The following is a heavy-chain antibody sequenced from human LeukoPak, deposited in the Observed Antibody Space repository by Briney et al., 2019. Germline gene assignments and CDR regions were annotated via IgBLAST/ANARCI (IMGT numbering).Heavy chain of an antibody. V-gene: IGHV1-18*01. CDR2: ISAYNGNT. CDR3: ARDRTLYGGLIWFDP. D-gene: IGHD4-23*01. CDR1: GYSFTSNV. J-gene: IGHJ5*02. Sequence: ASVKVSCKASGYSFTSNVISRVRQAPGQGLEWMGWISAYNGNTNYAQKLQGRVTMTTDTSTSTAYMELRGLRSDDTAVYYCARDRTLYGGLIWFDPWGQGTLVTVSS.